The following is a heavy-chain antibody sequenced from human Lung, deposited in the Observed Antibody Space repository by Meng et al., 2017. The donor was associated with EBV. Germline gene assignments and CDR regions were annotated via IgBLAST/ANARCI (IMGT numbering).Heavy chain of an antibody. Sequence: QVQQQQGGAGLLKPSETLSLTCAVYGGSFSGYYWSWIRQPPGKGLEWIGEINHSGSTNYNPSLKSRVTISLDKSKNQFSLKLNSVTAADTAVYYCARDNVLGIAAAFDYWGQGTLVTVSS. CDR3: ARDNVLGIAAAFDY. D-gene: IGHD6-13*01. V-gene: IGHV4-34*01. J-gene: IGHJ4*02. CDR1: GGSFSGYY. CDR2: INHSGST.